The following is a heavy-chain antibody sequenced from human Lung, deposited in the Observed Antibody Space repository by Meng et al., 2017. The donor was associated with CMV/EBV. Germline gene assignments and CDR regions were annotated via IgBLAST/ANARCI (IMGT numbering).Heavy chain of an antibody. Sequence: SETLSLTCTVSGGSIRTISSYYWTWIRQSPEKGLEWMGYVYDSRSTNYNPSLESRVAISLDATKKQVSLKLTSVTAADTAIDYCAGVPLGVSTIQYWGHRTLVTISS. D-gene: IGHD1/OR15-1a*01. CDR1: GGSIRTISSYY. J-gene: IGHJ4*03. CDR2: VYDSRST. CDR3: AGVPLGVSTIQY. V-gene: IGHV4-61*01.